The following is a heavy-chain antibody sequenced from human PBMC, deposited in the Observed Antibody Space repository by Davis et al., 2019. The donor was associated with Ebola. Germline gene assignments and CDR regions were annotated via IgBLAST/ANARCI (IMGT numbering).Heavy chain of an antibody. Sequence: TLRLSCTVSGGSISSGGYYWSWIRQHPGKGLEWIGYIYYSESTYYNPSLKSRVTISVDTSKNQFSLKLSSVNAADTAVYYCARTTKMVTFGGVIVGFDYWGQGTLVTVSS. CDR3: ARTTKMVTFGGVIVGFDY. V-gene: IGHV4-31*03. CDR1: GGSISSGGYY. D-gene: IGHD3-16*02. J-gene: IGHJ4*02. CDR2: IYYSEST.